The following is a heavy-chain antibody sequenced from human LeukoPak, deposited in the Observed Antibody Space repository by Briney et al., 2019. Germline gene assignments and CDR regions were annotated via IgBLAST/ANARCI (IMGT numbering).Heavy chain of an antibody. J-gene: IGHJ5*02. V-gene: IGHV3-21*01. Sequence: GGSLRLSCAASGFTFSSYSMNWVRQAPGKGLEWVSSISSSSSYIYYADSVKGRFTISRDNAKNSLYLQMNSLRAEDTAVYYCAKLTYYYDSSGSTNWFDPWGQGTLVTVSS. CDR3: AKLTYYYDSSGSTNWFDP. CDR1: GFTFSSYS. CDR2: ISSSSSYI. D-gene: IGHD3-22*01.